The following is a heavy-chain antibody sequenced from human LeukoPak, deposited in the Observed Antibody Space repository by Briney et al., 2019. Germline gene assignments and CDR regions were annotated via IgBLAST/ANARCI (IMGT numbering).Heavy chain of an antibody. J-gene: IGHJ4*02. CDR3: AREGHGDYLNNYFDY. Sequence: PSETLSLTCTVSGGSISSYYWSWLRQPPGKGLEWIGYIYYSGSTNYNPSLKSRVTISVDTSKNQFSLKLSSVTAADTAVYYCAREGHGDYLNNYFDYWGQGTLVTVSS. CDR1: GGSISSYY. D-gene: IGHD4-17*01. V-gene: IGHV4-59*01. CDR2: IYYSGST.